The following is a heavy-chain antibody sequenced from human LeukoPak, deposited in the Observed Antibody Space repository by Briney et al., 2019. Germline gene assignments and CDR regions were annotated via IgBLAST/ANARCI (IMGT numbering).Heavy chain of an antibody. D-gene: IGHD5-12*01. Sequence: SVKVSCKASGGTFSSYAISWLRQAPGQGLEWMGRIIPIFGTANYAQKFQGRVTITTDESTSTAYMELSSLRSEDTAVYYCARDQESGYDPYYFDYWGQGTLVTVSS. CDR1: GGTFSSYA. J-gene: IGHJ4*02. V-gene: IGHV1-69*05. CDR3: ARDQESGYDPYYFDY. CDR2: IIPIFGTA.